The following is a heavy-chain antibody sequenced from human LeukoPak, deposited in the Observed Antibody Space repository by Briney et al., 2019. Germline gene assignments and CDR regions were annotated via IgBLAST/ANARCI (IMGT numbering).Heavy chain of an antibody. V-gene: IGHV4-59*11. D-gene: IGHD4-17*01. CDR1: AASFRSHY. CDR3: ARDLVTVTKGFDI. CDR2: ISYIVSI. Sequence: SEPLSLPCAVSAASFRSHYWTWIRQSPGKALNWIGYISYIVSINYNPSLKSRVTISIDTSRNQFSLKLRSVTAADTAVYYCARDLVTVTKGFDIWGQGTMVSVFS. J-gene: IGHJ3*02.